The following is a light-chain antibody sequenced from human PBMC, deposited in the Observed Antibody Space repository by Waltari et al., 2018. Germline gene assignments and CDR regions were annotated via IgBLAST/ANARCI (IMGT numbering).Light chain of an antibody. CDR1: SSDVGVYNY. CDR2: EVS. J-gene: IGLJ2*01. CDR3: SSYAGSNDVA. Sequence: QSALTQPPSASGSPGQSVTISCTGTSSDVGVYNYVSWYQQHPGKAPKRMIYEVSKRPEGVPDLFSGSKSGNTASVTVSGLQAEDEADYYCSSYAGSNDVAFGGGTKLSVL. V-gene: IGLV2-8*01.